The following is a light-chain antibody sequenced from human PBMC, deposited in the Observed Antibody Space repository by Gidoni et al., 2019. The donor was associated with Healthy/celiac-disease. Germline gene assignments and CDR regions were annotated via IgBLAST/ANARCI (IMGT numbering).Light chain of an antibody. V-gene: IGKV3-11*01. CDR3: QQRSNWPPWT. Sequence: EIVLTQSPATLSLSPGERATLSCRASQSVSSYLAWYQQKPGQAPRLLIYDASNRATGIHARFSGSGSGTDFTLTISSLEPEDFAVYYCQQRSNWPPWTFGQGTKVEIK. J-gene: IGKJ1*01. CDR1: QSVSSY. CDR2: DAS.